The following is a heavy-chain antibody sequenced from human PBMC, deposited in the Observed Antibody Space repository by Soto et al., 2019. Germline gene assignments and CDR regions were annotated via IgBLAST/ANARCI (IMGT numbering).Heavy chain of an antibody. CDR1: GITFRSYT. D-gene: IGHD5-12*01. J-gene: IGHJ4*02. V-gene: IGHV3-21*06. Sequence: GGSLRLSCVASGITFRSYTMKWVRQAPGKGLEWVSGIRGFSPYTFYAESVKGRFTISRDNAQNFLYLQMNRLRVEDTAVYYCARAAREMATTPHGYWGQGTLVTVSS. CDR2: IRGFSPYT. CDR3: ARAAREMATTPHGY.